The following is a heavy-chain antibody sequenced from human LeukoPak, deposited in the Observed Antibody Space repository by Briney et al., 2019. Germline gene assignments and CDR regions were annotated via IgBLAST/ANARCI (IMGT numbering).Heavy chain of an antibody. CDR2: ISSSSSYI. J-gene: IGHJ4*02. CDR3: AREHTPFGSGCTAAY. Sequence: PGGSLRLSCAASGFTFSSYSMNWVRQAPGKGLEWVSSISSSSSYIYYADSVKGRFTISRDNAKNSLYLQMNSLRAEDTAVYYCAREHTPFGSGCTAAYWGQGTLVTVYS. V-gene: IGHV3-21*01. D-gene: IGHD6-19*01. CDR1: GFTFSSYS.